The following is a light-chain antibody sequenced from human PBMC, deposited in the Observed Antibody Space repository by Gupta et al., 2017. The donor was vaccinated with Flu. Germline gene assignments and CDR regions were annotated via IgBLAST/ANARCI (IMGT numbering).Light chain of an antibody. CDR1: ALPNQY. CDR2: TDT. J-gene: IGLJ1*01. CDR3: QSAYASSTSYV. V-gene: IGLV3-25*03. Sequence: VYVSPGQTARITCSGDALPNQYVYLFQQRPDPAPTLLIYTDTERPSGIPDRFSGSSSGTTVTLTISGVQADDEADSYCQSAYASSTSYVFGT.